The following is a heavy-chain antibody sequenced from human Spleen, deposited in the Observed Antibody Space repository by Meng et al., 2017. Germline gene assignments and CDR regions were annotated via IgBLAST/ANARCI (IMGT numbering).Heavy chain of an antibody. CDR3: ARDNDEHTYAYSYFHH. V-gene: IGHV4-4*02. CDR2: IYQTGSA. CDR1: GGSISSNNW. D-gene: IGHD3-16*01. J-gene: IGHJ1*01. Sequence: QLQLQESGPGLVKPSETLSLTCAISGGSISSNNWWSWVRQAPGKGLEWIGEIYQTGSANYNPSLKSRVTISVDKSKTQLSLKVYSVTAADTAVYYCARDNDEHTYAYSYFHHWGRGTLVTVSS.